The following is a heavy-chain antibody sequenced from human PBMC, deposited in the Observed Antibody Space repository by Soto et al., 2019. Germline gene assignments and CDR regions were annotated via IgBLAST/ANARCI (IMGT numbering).Heavy chain of an antibody. CDR3: AREGGYCSSTRCYNWFDP. J-gene: IGHJ5*02. CDR1: GGSISSGDYY. Sequence: PSETLSLTCTVSGGSISSGDYYWSWIRQPPGKGLEWIGYIYYSGSTYYNPSLKSRVTISVDTSKHQFSLKLRSVTAADTAVYYCAREGGYCSSTRCYNWFDPWGQGTLVTVSS. D-gene: IGHD2-2*01. CDR2: IYYSGST. V-gene: IGHV4-30-4*01.